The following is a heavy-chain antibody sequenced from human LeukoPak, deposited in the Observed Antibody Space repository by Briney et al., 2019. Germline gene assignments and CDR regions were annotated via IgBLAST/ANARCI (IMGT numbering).Heavy chain of an antibody. Sequence: WASVEVSCKASGGTFSSYAISWVRQAPGQGLEWMGGIIPIFGTANYAQKFQGRVTITTDESTSTAYMELSSRRSEDTAVYYCARGAGTIMYYYYMDVWGKGTTVTVSS. V-gene: IGHV1-69*05. CDR3: ARGAGTIMYYYYMDV. CDR2: IIPIFGTA. D-gene: IGHD1-1*01. J-gene: IGHJ6*03. CDR1: GGTFSSYA.